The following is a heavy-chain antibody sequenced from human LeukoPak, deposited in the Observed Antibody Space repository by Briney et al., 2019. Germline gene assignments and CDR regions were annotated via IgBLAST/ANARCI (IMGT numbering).Heavy chain of an antibody. CDR2: IYYSGST. CDR3: ARDSRRDCSSTSCYGGANAFDI. V-gene: IGHV4-59*01. J-gene: IGHJ3*02. CDR1: GVSISSYY. D-gene: IGHD2-2*01. Sequence: SETLSLTCTVSGVSISSYYWSWIRQPPGKGLEWIGYIYYSGSTNYNPSLKSRVTISVDTSKNQFSLKLSSVTAADTAVYYCARDSRRDCSSTSCYGGANAFDIWGQGTMVTVSS.